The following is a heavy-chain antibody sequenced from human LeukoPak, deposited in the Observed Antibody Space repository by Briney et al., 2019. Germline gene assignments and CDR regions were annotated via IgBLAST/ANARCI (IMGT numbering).Heavy chain of an antibody. V-gene: IGHV4-61*02. Sequence: SQTLSLTCTVSGGSVSSGSYYWSWIRQPAGKGLEWIGRIYTSGSTNYNPSLKSRVTISVDTSKNQFSLKLNSGTAADTAVYYCANLAAGAFDIWGQGTMVTVSS. D-gene: IGHD6-13*01. CDR1: GGSVSSGSYY. CDR3: ANLAAGAFDI. J-gene: IGHJ3*02. CDR2: IYTSGST.